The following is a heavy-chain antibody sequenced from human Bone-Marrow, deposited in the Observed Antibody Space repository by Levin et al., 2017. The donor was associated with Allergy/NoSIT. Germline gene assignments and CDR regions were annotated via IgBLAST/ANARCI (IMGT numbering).Heavy chain of an antibody. CDR1: GFTVGNNY. CDR2: ISYDGSHQ. Sequence: GGSLRLSCAASGFTVGNNYMSWVRQAPGKGLEWVAVISYDGSHQNYADSVNGRFTISRDNSKNTLFLQMHSLKAADTAVYFCAKDQSKDYYGSGFFDYWGQGTLVTVSS. V-gene: IGHV3-30*18. CDR3: AKDQSKDYYGSGFFDY. J-gene: IGHJ4*02. D-gene: IGHD3-10*01.